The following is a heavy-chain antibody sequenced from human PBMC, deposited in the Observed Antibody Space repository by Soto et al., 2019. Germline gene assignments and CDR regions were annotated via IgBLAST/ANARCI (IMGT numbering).Heavy chain of an antibody. D-gene: IGHD6-6*01. V-gene: IGHV5-51*01. CDR3: ARDGLSSSSSFDY. Sequence: GESLKISCKASGYSFTDYWIGWVRQMPGKGLEWMGIIYPGDSDTKYSPSFQGQVTMSADKSISTAYLQWNSLKASDTAMYYCARDGLSSSSSFDYWGQGTLVTVSS. CDR1: GYSFTDYW. J-gene: IGHJ4*02. CDR2: IYPGDSDT.